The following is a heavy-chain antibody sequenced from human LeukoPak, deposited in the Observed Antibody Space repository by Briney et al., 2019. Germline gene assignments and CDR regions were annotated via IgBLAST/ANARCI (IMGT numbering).Heavy chain of an antibody. J-gene: IGHJ4*02. CDR3: ARGAHFGFGELLSVFDY. Sequence: GSLRLSCAASGFTFSSYAMHWVRRAPGKGLEYVSAISSNGGSTYYANSVKGRFTISRDNSKNTLYLQMGSLRAEDMAVYYCARGAHFGFGELLSVFDYWGQGTLVTVSS. D-gene: IGHD3-10*01. CDR2: ISSNGGST. V-gene: IGHV3-64*01. CDR1: GFTFSSYA.